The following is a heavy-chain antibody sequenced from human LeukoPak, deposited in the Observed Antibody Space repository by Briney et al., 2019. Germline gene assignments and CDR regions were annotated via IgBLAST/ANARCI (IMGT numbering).Heavy chain of an antibody. CDR3: ARRPPYSSGWYMAFDY. D-gene: IGHD6-19*01. CDR1: GYTFTSND. Sequence: GASVKVSCKASGYTFTSNDINWVRQATGQGLEWMGWMNPNSGNTGYAQKFQGRVTMTRNTSISTAYMELSSLRSEDTAVYYCARRPPYSSGWYMAFDYWGQGTLVTVSS. V-gene: IGHV1-8*01. J-gene: IGHJ4*02. CDR2: MNPNSGNT.